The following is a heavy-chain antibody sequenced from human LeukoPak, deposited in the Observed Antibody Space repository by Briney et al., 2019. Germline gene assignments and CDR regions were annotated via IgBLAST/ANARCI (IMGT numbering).Heavy chain of an antibody. D-gene: IGHD1-26*01. Sequence: GGSLRLSCAASGFTFSNYAMSWVRQAPGKGLEWVSAISASAGSTYYADSVKGRFTISRDNSKNTLYLQMNSLRAEDTALYSCAKDISGSWTDKYFDYWGQGTLVTVSS. V-gene: IGHV3-23*01. J-gene: IGHJ4*02. CDR2: ISASAGST. CDR3: AKDISGSWTDKYFDY. CDR1: GFTFSNYA.